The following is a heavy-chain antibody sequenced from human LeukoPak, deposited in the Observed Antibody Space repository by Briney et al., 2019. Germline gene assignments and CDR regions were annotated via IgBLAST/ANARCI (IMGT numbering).Heavy chain of an antibody. CDR2: INHSGST. J-gene: IGHJ6*02. D-gene: IGHD6-19*01. CDR3: AGTGYSSGWYQSDYGMDV. V-gene: IGHV4-34*01. CDR1: GGSFSGYY. Sequence: SETLSLTCAVYGGSFSGYYWSWIRQPPGKGLEWIGEINHSGSTNYNPSLKSRVTISVVTSKNQFSLKLSSVTAADTAVYYCAGTGYSSGWYQSDYGMDVWGQGTTVTVSS.